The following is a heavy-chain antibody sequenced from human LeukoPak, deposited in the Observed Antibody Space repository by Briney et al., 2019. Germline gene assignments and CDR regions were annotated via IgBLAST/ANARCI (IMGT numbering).Heavy chain of an antibody. Sequence: PGGSLRLSCAASGFTVRSNYMSWVRQAPGKGLEWVSVIYSGGNTYYTDSVKGRFTISRDISKNTVYLQMNSLRAEDTAVYYCARDLRAKGRPRPLDYWGQGTLVTVSS. CDR2: IYSGGNT. V-gene: IGHV3-53*01. CDR1: GFTVRSNY. CDR3: ARDLRAKGRPRPLDY. J-gene: IGHJ4*02.